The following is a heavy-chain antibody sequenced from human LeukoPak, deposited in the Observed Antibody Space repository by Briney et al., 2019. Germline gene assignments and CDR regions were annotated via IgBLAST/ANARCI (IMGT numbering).Heavy chain of an antibody. D-gene: IGHD2-15*01. CDR1: GGSISSGSYY. V-gene: IGHV4-61*02. J-gene: IGHJ3*02. CDR3: ARHPGYCSGGSCLVDAFDI. Sequence: SETLSLTCTVSGGSISSGSYYWSWIRQPAGKGLEWIGRIYTSGSTNYNPSLKSRVTISVDTSKNQFSLKLSSVTAADTAVYYCARHPGYCSGGSCLVDAFDIWGQGTMVTVSS. CDR2: IYTSGST.